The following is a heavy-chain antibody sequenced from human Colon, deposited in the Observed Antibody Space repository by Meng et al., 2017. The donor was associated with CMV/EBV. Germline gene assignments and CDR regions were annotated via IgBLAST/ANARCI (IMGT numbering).Heavy chain of an antibody. J-gene: IGHJ6*02. CDR2: ISTGSSYI. V-gene: IGHV3-21*01. CDR3: VREDLPRRRLDV. CDR1: GFTFSSYT. Sequence: GGSLRLSCTASGFTFSSYTMNWVRQAPGKGLEWVASISTGSSYIYYAESLKGRFTISRDNARDSLDLHMNSLRAEDTAVYYCVREDLPRRRLDVWGQGTTVTVSS.